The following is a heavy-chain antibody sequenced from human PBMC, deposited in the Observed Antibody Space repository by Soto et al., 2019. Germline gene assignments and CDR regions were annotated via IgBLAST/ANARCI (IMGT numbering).Heavy chain of an antibody. CDR3: AKDFGNSSGHFDY. V-gene: IGHV3-9*01. CDR2: SSWKSGSI. CDR1: GFTFDDYA. J-gene: IGHJ4*02. Sequence: EVQLVESGGGLVQPGRSLRLSCAASGFTFDDYAMHWVRQAPGKGLEWVSGSSWKSGSIGYADSVKGRFTSSRDNAKNSLYLQMNSLRAEDTALYYCAKDFGNSSGHFDYWGQGTLVTVSS. D-gene: IGHD3-22*01.